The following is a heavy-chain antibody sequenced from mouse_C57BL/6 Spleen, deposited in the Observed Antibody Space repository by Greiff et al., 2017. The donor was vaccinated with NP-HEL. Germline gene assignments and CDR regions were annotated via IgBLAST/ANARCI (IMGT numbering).Heavy chain of an antibody. CDR1: GFTFSSYG. CDR2: ISSGGSYT. J-gene: IGHJ4*01. Sequence: EVNLVESGGDLVKPGGSLKLSCAASGFTFSSYGMSWVRQTPDKRLEWVATISSGGSYTYYPDSVKGRFTISRDNAKNTLYLQMSSLKSEDTAMYYCARDYLYYYAMDYWGQGTSVTVSS. CDR3: ARDYLYYYAMDY. D-gene: IGHD2-4*01. V-gene: IGHV5-6*01.